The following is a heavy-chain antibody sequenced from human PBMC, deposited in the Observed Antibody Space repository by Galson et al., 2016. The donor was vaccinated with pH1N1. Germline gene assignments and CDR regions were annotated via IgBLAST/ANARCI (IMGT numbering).Heavy chain of an antibody. J-gene: IGHJ5*02. V-gene: IGHV3-7*01. CDR2: IKQDGSEK. CDR1: GLTFSSYW. CDR3: ARTSITAVGPTNWFDP. Sequence: SLRLSCAASGLTFSSYWMNWVRQAPGKGLEWVANIKQDGSEKYYADSVKGRFTTSRDNAKNSLYLQMNSLRAEDTAVYYCARTSITAVGPTNWFDPWGQGTLVTVSS. D-gene: IGHD6-13*01.